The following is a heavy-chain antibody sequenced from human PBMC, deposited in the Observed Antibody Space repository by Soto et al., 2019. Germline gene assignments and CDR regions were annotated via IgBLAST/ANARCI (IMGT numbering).Heavy chain of an antibody. V-gene: IGHV1-69*02. CDR1: GGTFSSYT. CDR3: ARVNTPYYYMDV. J-gene: IGHJ6*03. Sequence: GASVKVSCKASGGTFSSYTLSWLRQSPGQGLEWMGRIIPILGIANYAQKFQGRVTITADKSTSTAYMELSSLRSEDTAVYYCARVNTPYYYMDVWGKGTTVTVSS. CDR2: IIPILGIA.